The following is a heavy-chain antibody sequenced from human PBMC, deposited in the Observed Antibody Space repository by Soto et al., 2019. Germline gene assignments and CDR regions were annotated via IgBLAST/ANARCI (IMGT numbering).Heavy chain of an antibody. V-gene: IGHV1-18*01. CDR3: ARDLRYCSGGSCRAYFQH. J-gene: IGHJ1*01. D-gene: IGHD2-15*01. CDR1: GYTFTSYG. CDR2: ISAYNGNT. Sequence: ASVKVSCKASGYTFTSYGISWVRQAPGQGLEWMGWISAYNGNTNYAQKLQGRVTMTTGTSTRTAYMELRSLRSDDTAVYYCARDLRYCSGGSCRAYFQHWGQGTLVTVSS.